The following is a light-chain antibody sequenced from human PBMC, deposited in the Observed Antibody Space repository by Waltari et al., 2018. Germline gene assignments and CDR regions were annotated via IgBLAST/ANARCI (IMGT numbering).Light chain of an antibody. V-gene: IGLV3-19*01. CDR1: SLRRYY. J-gene: IGLJ3*02. CDR2: GQD. Sequence: SSELTQDPAVSVALGQTVRITCQGDSLRRYYASWYQQRPGQAPRLVLNGQDNRPSRIPDRFSGSTSGDTASLTITGAQAEDEADYYCHSRDTISTRVFGGGTRLTV. CDR3: HSRDTISTRV.